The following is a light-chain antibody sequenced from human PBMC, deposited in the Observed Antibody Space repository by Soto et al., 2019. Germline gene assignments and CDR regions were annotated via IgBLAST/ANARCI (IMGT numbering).Light chain of an antibody. J-gene: IGKJ1*01. Sequence: EIVMTQSPATLSVSPGERATLSCRTSQSVSSNLAWYQQKPGQTPRLLIYDASTRATGIPARFSGSGSGTEFTLTISSLQSEDFSVYYCQQYNNWWTVGQGTKVEIK. V-gene: IGKV3-15*01. CDR1: QSVSSN. CDR2: DAS. CDR3: QQYNNWWT.